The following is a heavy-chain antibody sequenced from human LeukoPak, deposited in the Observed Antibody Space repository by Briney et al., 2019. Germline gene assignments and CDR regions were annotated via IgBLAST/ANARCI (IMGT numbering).Heavy chain of an antibody. J-gene: IGHJ4*02. V-gene: IGHV3-23*01. D-gene: IGHD4-17*01. CDR3: AKDVYGDYGGLDY. CDR1: GFPFSTYA. CDR2: IRSSDGST. Sequence: GSLRLSCAASGFPFSTYAMSWVRQAPGKGLEWVSSIRSSDGSTYYADSVKGRFAISRDNSKNTLYLQMNSLRAEDTAVYYCAKDVYGDYGGLDYWGQGTLVTVSS.